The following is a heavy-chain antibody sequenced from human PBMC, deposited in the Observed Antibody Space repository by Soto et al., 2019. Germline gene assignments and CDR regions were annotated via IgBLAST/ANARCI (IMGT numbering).Heavy chain of an antibody. J-gene: IGHJ6*02. CDR1: GFSFSNYD. V-gene: IGHV3-13*01. CDR3: ARELHGGSYGMDV. CDR2: ITTAGDT. Sequence: EVQVVESGGGLVXPGGSLRLSCAASGFSFSNYDMHWVRQVTGKGLEWVSGITTAGDTYYLGSVKGRFTISREKAKNSLYLQMNSLSAGDTAVYYCARELHGGSYGMDVWGQGTTVTVSS.